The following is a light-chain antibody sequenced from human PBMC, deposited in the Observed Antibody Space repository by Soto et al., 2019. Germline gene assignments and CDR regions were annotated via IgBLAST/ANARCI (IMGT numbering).Light chain of an antibody. J-gene: IGKJ4*01. V-gene: IGKV3D-15*01. CDR3: QQDNNWGLS. CDR2: GSS. Sequence: IVLTQSPATLSLSPGERVTLSCRASESVSTNLAWYQQRPGQPPRLLIYGSSTRATGISATFSGSGSSTEFTLTISGLQSEDSAVYYCQQDNNWGLSFGGGTRVEIK. CDR1: ESVSTN.